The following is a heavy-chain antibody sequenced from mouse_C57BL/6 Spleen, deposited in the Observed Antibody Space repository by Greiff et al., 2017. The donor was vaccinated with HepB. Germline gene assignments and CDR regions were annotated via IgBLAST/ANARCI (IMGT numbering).Heavy chain of an antibody. CDR1: GYTFTDYE. J-gene: IGHJ1*03. CDR2: IDPETGGT. CDR3: TRERGLRWYFDV. V-gene: IGHV1-15*01. Sequence: QVQLKQSGAELVRPGASVTLSCKASGYTFTDYEMHWVKQTPVHGLEWIGAIDPETGGTAYNQKFKGKAILTADKSSSTAYMELRSLTSEDSAVYYCTRERGLRWYFDVWGTGTTVTVSS.